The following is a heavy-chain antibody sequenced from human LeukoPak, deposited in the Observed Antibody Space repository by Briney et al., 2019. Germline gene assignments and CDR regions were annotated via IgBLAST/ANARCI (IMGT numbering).Heavy chain of an antibody. Sequence: ASVRVSCKTSGYTFTHYDINWVRQATGQGLEWVGWMNPYSGATGYAHKFQGRVTMTRDTSISTAYMELSSLRFDDTALYFCARSRTAARTHDAFDIWGQGTMVTVSS. CDR3: ARSRTAARTHDAFDI. J-gene: IGHJ3*02. D-gene: IGHD6-6*01. CDR2: MNPYSGAT. CDR1: GYTFTHYD. V-gene: IGHV1-8*01.